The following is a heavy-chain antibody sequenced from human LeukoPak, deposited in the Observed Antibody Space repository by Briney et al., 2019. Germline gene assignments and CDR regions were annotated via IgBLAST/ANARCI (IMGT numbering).Heavy chain of an antibody. CDR2: INVGHGNT. CDR1: GYTFTTYA. CDR3: ARGAIAASGDDAFDI. Sequence: ASVKVSCKASGYTFTTYAIHWVRQAPGQRLEWMGWINVGHGNTKYSQNFQGRVTISRDTSASTAYMDLSSLRTEDAAVYYCARGAIAASGDDAFDIWGQGTKVTVSS. J-gene: IGHJ3*02. D-gene: IGHD6-13*01. V-gene: IGHV1-3*01.